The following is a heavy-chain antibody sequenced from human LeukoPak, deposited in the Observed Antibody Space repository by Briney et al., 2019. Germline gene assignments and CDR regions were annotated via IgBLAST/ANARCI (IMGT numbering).Heavy chain of an antibody. CDR1: GFTFNSYA. V-gene: IGHV3-30*04. Sequence: PGRSLRLSCAASGFTFNSYAMHWVRQAPGKGLEWVAVVPYDGNIKYYSDSVKGRFTISRDNSKNTLYLQMNSLRVEDTAIYYCARPNEQWDVHSPFDYWGQGTLVTVSS. CDR2: VPYDGNIK. J-gene: IGHJ4*02. CDR3: ARPNEQWDVHSPFDY. D-gene: IGHD1/OR15-1a*01.